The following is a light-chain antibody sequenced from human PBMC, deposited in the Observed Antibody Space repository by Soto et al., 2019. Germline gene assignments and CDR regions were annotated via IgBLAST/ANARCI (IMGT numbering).Light chain of an antibody. CDR1: SSDIGGSHY. Sequence: QSALTQPASVSGSPGQSITISCTGTSSDIGGSHYVSWYQHHPGNAPKLLIYEVSNRPSGVSNRFSGSKSGNTASLTISGLQAEDESDYFCSSYTISSTLRYVFGTGTKLTVL. J-gene: IGLJ1*01. V-gene: IGLV2-14*01. CDR2: EVS. CDR3: SSYTISSTLRYV.